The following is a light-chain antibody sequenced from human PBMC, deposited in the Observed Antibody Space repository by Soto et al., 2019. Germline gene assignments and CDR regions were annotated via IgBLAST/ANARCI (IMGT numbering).Light chain of an antibody. CDR3: QHSYRTAPT. J-gene: IGKJ2*01. CDR2: AAS. V-gene: IGKV1-39*01. Sequence: DIQMTPSPSSLSASVGDRVTITCPASQGVSAYLLWYQHRQGRAPKLLIYAASNLKSGVPSMFSGSGSGTNFALNITDLQPEDFGTYYCQHSYRTAPTFGRGTKLETK. CDR1: QGVSAY.